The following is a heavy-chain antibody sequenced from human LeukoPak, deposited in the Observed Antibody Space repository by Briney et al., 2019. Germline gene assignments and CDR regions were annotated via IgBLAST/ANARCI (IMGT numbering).Heavy chain of an antibody. CDR1: GGSISSYY. V-gene: IGHV4-59*01. CDR3: ARSVEMATYGFDY. D-gene: IGHD5-24*01. Sequence: PSETLSLTCTVPGGSISSYYWSWIRQPPGKGLEWIGYIYYSGSTNYNPSLKSRVTISVDTSKNQFSLKLSSVTAADTAVYYCARSVEMATYGFDYWGQGTLVTVSS. CDR2: IYYSGST. J-gene: IGHJ4*02.